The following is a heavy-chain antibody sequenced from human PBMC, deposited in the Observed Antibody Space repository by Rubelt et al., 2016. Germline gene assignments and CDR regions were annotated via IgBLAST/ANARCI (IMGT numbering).Heavy chain of an antibody. J-gene: IGHJ6*02. CDR2: IYYSGST. Sequence: QVQLQESGPGLVKPSETLSLTCTVSGGSISSYYWSWIRQPPGKGLEWIGYIYYSGSTNYNPSLKSRVTMSVDTSKNQFSLKLSSVTAADTAVYYCARVIVGATRPYYYGMDVWGQGTTVTVSS. CDR1: GGSISSYY. CDR3: ARVIVGATRPYYYGMDV. D-gene: IGHD1-26*01. V-gene: IGHV4-59*01.